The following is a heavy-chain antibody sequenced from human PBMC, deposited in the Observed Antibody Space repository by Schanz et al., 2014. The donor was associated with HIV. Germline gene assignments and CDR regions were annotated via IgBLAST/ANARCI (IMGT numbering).Heavy chain of an antibody. V-gene: IGHV4-31*03. Sequence: QVQLQESGPGLVKPSQTLSLTCNVSGASISSGGFYWSWIRQRPGKGLEWIAYIYYSGSTYYNPSLQTRTTISLDTSKTRFSLRLNSVTAADTAVYYCARENHQPTGTHEVGKPQYRSGLDVWGQGTTVTVSS. D-gene: IGHD1-1*01. J-gene: IGHJ6*02. CDR3: ARENHQPTGTHEVGKPQYRSGLDV. CDR1: GASISSGGFY. CDR2: IYYSGST.